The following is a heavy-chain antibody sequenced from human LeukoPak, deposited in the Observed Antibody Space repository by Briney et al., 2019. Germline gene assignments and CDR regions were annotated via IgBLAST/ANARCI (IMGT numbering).Heavy chain of an antibody. CDR3: ARRRYSVYDFDY. CDR1: GFTFSSYS. CDR2: IWSDGSNK. J-gene: IGHJ4*02. D-gene: IGHD5/OR15-5a*01. Sequence: GGSLRLSCVASGFTFSSYSMNWVRQAPGKGLEWVAVIWSDGSNKYYADSVKGRFTISRDNSKNTLYLQMNSLRAEDTAVYYCARRRYSVYDFDYWGQGTLVTVSS. V-gene: IGHV3-33*08.